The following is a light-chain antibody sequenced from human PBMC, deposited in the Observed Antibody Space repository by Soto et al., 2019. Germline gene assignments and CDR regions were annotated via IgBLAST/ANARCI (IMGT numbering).Light chain of an antibody. V-gene: IGKV3-20*01. CDR3: QHYGSSRIT. Sequence: EIVLTQSPDTLSLSPGERATLSCRASQSVSSNYLAWYQQKPGQAPRLLIYGASSRATGIPDTFSGSGSGTDFTLTISRLEPEDFAVYYCQHYGSSRITFGQGTRLEIK. CDR1: QSVSSNY. J-gene: IGKJ5*01. CDR2: GAS.